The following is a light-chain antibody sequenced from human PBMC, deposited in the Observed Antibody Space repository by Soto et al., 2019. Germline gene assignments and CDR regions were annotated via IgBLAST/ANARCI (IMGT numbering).Light chain of an antibody. CDR2: GAS. Sequence: EIVLTQSPGTLSLSPGERVTLSCRASQSVSSGYLAWYQQKPGQAPRLLIFGASSRATGIPDRFSGSGSGTDFTLTISRLEPEDFAVYYCQQYGSSPTFVQGTRLEIK. CDR3: QQYGSSPT. CDR1: QSVSSGY. J-gene: IGKJ5*01. V-gene: IGKV3-20*01.